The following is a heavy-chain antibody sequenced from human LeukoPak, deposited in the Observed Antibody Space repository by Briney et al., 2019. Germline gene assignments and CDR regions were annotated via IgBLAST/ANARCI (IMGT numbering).Heavy chain of an antibody. J-gene: IGHJ6*03. CDR3: AKDGDTMSGTYYYDMDV. V-gene: IGHV1-46*01. D-gene: IGHD1-26*01. CDR1: GYTFTSYY. Sequence: ASVKVSCKASGYTFTSYYMHWVRQAPGQGLEWMGLINPTGGSTGYAQKFQGRVTMTRDMSTSTDYMELSSLRSEDTAIYYCAKDGDTMSGTYYYDMDVWGKGTTVTIS. CDR2: INPTGGST.